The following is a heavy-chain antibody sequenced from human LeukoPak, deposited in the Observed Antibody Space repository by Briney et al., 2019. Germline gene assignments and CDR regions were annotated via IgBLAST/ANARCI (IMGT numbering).Heavy chain of an antibody. CDR1: GFTFSDYY. D-gene: IGHD2-2*01. CDR3: ARAEWDCSSTSCKGYYYYYYMDV. J-gene: IGHJ6*03. CDR2: IISSGSTI. V-gene: IGHV3-11*04. Sequence: AGGSLRLSCAASGFTFSDYYMSWIRQAPGKGLEWVSYIISSGSTIYYADSVKGRFTISRDNAKNSLYLQMNSLRAEDTAVYYCARAEWDCSSTSCKGYYYYYYMDVWGKGTTVTVSS.